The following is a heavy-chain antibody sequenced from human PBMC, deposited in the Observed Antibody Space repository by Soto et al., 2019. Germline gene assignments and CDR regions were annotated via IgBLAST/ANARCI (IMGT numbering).Heavy chain of an antibody. CDR3: AKDQGRYCSGGSCYLASYFDY. Sequence: GGSLRLSCAASGFTFSSYGMHWVRQAPGKGLEWVAVISYDGSNKYYADSVKGRFTISRDNSKNTLYLQMNSLRAEDTAVYYCAKDQGRYCSGGSCYLASYFDYWGQGTLVTVSS. CDR1: GFTFSSYG. D-gene: IGHD2-15*01. CDR2: ISYDGSNK. J-gene: IGHJ4*02. V-gene: IGHV3-30*18.